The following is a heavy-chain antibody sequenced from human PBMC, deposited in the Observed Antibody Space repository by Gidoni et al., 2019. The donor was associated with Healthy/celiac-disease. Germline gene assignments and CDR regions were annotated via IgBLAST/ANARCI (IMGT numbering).Heavy chain of an antibody. CDR2: ISSSSSYI. CDR3: AREVPAAAGTPGDNLAPGSQFDY. Sequence: EVQLVESGGGLVKPGGSLRLSCAASGFTFSSYSMHWVRQARGKGLGWVSSISSSSSYIYYADSVKGRFTISRDNAKNSLYLQMNSLRAEDTAVYYCAREVPAAAGTPGDNLAPGSQFDYWGQGTLVTVSS. J-gene: IGHJ4*02. CDR1: GFTFSSYS. D-gene: IGHD6-13*01. V-gene: IGHV3-21*01.